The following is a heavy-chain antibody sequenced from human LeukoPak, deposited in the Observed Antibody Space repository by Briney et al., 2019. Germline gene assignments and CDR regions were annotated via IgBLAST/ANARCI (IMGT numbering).Heavy chain of an antibody. Sequence: SETLSLTCTVSGGSISSSSYYWGWIRQPPGKGLKCIGSIYYSGSTYYNSSLKSRVTISVDTSKNQFSLKLSSVTAADTAVYYCARLENFKVGAWGQGTLVTVSS. J-gene: IGHJ5*02. CDR1: GGSISSSSYY. CDR3: ARLENFKVGA. CDR2: IYYSGST. D-gene: IGHD1-26*01. V-gene: IGHV4-39*07.